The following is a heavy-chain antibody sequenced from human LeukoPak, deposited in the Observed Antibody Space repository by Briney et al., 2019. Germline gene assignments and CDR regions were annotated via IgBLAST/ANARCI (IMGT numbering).Heavy chain of an antibody. Sequence: GGSLRLSCAASGFSFSTYAMHWVRQTPGKGLEWVSLISYDAYNKYDADSVKGRFTISRDNSKNTLYLQMNSLRAEDTAVYYCAKNSAKGCSGGSCYYNWFDPWGQRTLVTVSS. CDR2: ISYDAYNK. J-gene: IGHJ5*02. V-gene: IGHV3-30-3*02. D-gene: IGHD2-15*01. CDR1: GFSFSTYA. CDR3: AKNSAKGCSGGSCYYNWFDP.